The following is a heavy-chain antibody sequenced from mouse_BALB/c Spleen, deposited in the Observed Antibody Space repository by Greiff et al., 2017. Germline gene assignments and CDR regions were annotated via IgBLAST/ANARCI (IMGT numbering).Heavy chain of an antibody. V-gene: IGHV5-6-4*01. D-gene: IGHD5-1*01. CDR1: GFTFSSYT. J-gene: IGHJ3*01. CDR2: ISSGGSYT. Sequence: DVKLVESGGGLVKPGGSLKLSCAASGFTFSSYTMSWVRQTPEKRLEWVATISSGGSYTYYPDSVKGRFTISRDNAKNTLYLQMSSLKSVDTAMYYCTRDHLSVDAWFAYWGQGTLVTVSA. CDR3: TRDHLSVDAWFAY.